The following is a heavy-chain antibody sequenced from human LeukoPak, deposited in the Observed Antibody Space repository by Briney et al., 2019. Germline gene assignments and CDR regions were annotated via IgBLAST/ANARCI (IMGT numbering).Heavy chain of an antibody. CDR3: ARDLAAAGRGTDY. CDR2: INHSGST. D-gene: IGHD6-13*01. Sequence: PSETLSLTCAVYGGSFSGYYWSWIRQPPGKGLEWIGEINHSGSTNHNPSLKSRVTISVDTSKNQFSLKLSSVTAADTAVYYCARDLAAAGRGTDYWGQGTLVTVSS. V-gene: IGHV4-34*01. J-gene: IGHJ4*02. CDR1: GGSFSGYY.